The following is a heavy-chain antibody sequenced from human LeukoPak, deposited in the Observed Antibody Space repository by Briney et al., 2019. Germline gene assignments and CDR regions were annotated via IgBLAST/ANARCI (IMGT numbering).Heavy chain of an antibody. V-gene: IGHV5-51*01. Sequence: GESLMISCKGSGYSFTSYWIGWVRQMPGKGLEWMGIIYPGDSDTRYSPSFQGQVTISADKSISTAYLQWSSLKASDTAMYYCARILSKSGYGDAFDIWGQGTMVTVSS. CDR3: ARILSKSGYGDAFDI. J-gene: IGHJ3*02. D-gene: IGHD5-12*01. CDR1: GYSFTSYW. CDR2: IYPGDSDT.